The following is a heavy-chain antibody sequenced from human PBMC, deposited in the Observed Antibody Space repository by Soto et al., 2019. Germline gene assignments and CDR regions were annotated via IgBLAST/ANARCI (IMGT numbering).Heavy chain of an antibody. CDR2: IIPIFGTA. CDR3: AREILPDSSSWYGTPQD. J-gene: IGHJ4*02. V-gene: IGHV1-69*01. CDR1: GGTFSSYA. Sequence: QVQLVQSGAEVKKPGSSVKVSCKASGGTFSSYAISWVRQAPGQGLEWMGGIIPIFGTANYAQKFQGIVTITADESTSTAYMELSSLRSEDTGVYYCAREILPDSSSWYGTPQDWGQGTLVTVSS. D-gene: IGHD6-13*01.